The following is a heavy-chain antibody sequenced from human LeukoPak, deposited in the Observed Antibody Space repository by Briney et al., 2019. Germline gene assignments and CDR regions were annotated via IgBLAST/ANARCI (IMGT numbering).Heavy chain of an antibody. J-gene: IGHJ6*01. Sequence: ASLTLFCKASRFSFTGEAMTWAGQALGKGHDWLGWISDYNGNTNYAQKYKGRGTKTTDKTTRTAYMELRRLRSDDTAVYYCARVVRSDSFEYENHYAMNVWGEGSTVTGSS. CDR3: ARVVRSDSFEYENHYAMNV. V-gene: IGHV1-18*01. CDR2: ISDYNGNT. D-gene: IGHD2-8*01. CDR1: RFSFTGEA.